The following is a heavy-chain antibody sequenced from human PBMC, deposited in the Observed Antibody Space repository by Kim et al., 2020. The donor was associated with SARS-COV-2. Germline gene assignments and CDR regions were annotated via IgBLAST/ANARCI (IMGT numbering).Heavy chain of an antibody. Sequence: NPSLKSRVTISVDTSKNQFSLKLSSVAAADTAVYYCARGGYSGYARSDYWGQGTLVTVSS. CDR3: ARGGYSGYARSDY. J-gene: IGHJ4*02. V-gene: IGHV4-30-2*05. D-gene: IGHD5-12*01.